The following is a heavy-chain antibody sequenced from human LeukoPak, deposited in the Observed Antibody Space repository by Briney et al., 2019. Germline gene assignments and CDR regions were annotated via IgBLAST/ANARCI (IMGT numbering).Heavy chain of an antibody. D-gene: IGHD3-22*01. Sequence: ASVKVSCKASGYTFTGYYMHWLRQAPGQGLEWMGRINPNSGGTNCAQKFQGRVTMTRDTSISTAYMELSRLRSDDTAVYYCARSLCTPVDDYDSSGPNHFDYWGQGTPGTVSS. V-gene: IGHV1-2*06. CDR2: INPNSGGT. CDR3: ARSLCTPVDDYDSSGPNHFDY. J-gene: IGHJ4*02. CDR1: GYTFTGYY.